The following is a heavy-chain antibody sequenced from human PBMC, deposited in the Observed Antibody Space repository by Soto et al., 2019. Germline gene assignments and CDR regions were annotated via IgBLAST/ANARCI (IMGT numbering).Heavy chain of an antibody. CDR3: ARGGILTGYYPNDY. CDR2: IWYDGSNK. Sequence: PGGSLRLSCAASGSTFSSYGMHWVRQAPGKGLEWVAVIWYDGSNKYYADSVKGRFTISRDNSKNTLYLQMNSLRAEDTAVYYCARGGILTGYYPNDYWGQGTLVTVSS. CDR1: GSTFSSYG. V-gene: IGHV3-33*01. D-gene: IGHD3-9*01. J-gene: IGHJ4*02.